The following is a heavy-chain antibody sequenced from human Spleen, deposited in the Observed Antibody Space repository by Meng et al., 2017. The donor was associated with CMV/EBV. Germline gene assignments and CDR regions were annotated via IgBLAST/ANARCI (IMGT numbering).Heavy chain of an antibody. D-gene: IGHD3-22*01. J-gene: IGHJ4*02. CDR2: IKQDGSEK. CDR3: ARANSPDYESTAYRPIDC. CDR1: GFTFSDYY. Sequence: GESLKISCAASGFTFSDYYMSWIRQAPGKGLEWVASIKQDGSEKYYVDSVKGRFTVSRDNALNSLYLQMNSLRAEDTAVYFCARANSPDYESTAYRPIDCWGQGTLVTVSS. V-gene: IGHV3-7*01.